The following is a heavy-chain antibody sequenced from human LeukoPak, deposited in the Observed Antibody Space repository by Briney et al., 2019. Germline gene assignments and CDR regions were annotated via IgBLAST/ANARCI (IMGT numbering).Heavy chain of an antibody. D-gene: IGHD6-13*01. CDR3: ARDPKQQLASFDY. Sequence: PSETLSLTCGVYGGPFSIYCWNWIRQSPGKGLEWIGEINQSGSTQYNPSLKSRVTISVDTSKNQFSLKLSSVTAADTAVYYCARDPKQQLASFDYWGQGTLVTVSS. CDR2: INQSGST. J-gene: IGHJ4*02. V-gene: IGHV4-34*01. CDR1: GGPFSIYC.